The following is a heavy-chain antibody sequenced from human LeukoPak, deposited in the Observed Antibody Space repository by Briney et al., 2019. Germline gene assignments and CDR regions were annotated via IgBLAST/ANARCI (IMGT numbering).Heavy chain of an antibody. Sequence: GASVKVSCKASGYTFTSYDINWVRQATGQGLEWMGWMNPNSGNTGYAQKFQGRVTMTRNTSISTAYMELSSLRSEDTAVYYCARDPIAVAGRFFDYWGQGTLVTVSS. V-gene: IGHV1-8*01. CDR2: MNPNSGNT. J-gene: IGHJ4*02. CDR3: ARDPIAVAGRFFDY. CDR1: GYTFTSYD. D-gene: IGHD6-19*01.